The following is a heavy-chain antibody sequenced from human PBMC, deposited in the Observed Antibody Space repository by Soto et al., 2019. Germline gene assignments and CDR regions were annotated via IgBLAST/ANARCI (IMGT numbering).Heavy chain of an antibody. CDR1: GFTFSSYD. D-gene: IGHD1-26*01. CDR3: ARGGSADYFDY. V-gene: IGHV3-13*01. Sequence: GSLRLSCAASGFTFSSYDMHWVRQATGKGLEWVSAIGTAGDTYYPGSVKGRFTISRENAKNSLYLQMNSLRAGDTAVYYCARGGSADYFDYWGQGTLVTVSS. J-gene: IGHJ4*02. CDR2: IGTAGDT.